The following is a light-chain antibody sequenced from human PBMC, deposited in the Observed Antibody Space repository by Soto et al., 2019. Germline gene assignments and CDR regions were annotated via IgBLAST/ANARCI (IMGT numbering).Light chain of an antibody. CDR1: SSDIGSYNY. Sequence: QSAVTPPASVSGSPGQSITISCTGTSSDIGSYNYVSWYQQHPGKAPKLIIYDVTNRPAGISSRFSASKSGDTASLTISVLQADDEADYFCSSYKSTSTPYVFGTGTQLTVL. J-gene: IGLJ1*01. CDR3: SSYKSTSTPYV. CDR2: DVT. V-gene: IGLV2-14*03.